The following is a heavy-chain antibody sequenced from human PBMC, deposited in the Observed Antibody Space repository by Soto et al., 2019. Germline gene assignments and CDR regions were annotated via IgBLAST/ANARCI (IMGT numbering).Heavy chain of an antibody. CDR1: GFTFSSYA. CDR2: ISSNGGST. CDR3: ARAVVADRRRYFDY. J-gene: IGHJ4*02. V-gene: IGHV3-64*01. Sequence: GGSLRLSCAASGFTFSSYAMHWVRQAPGKGLEYVSAISSNGGSTYYANSVKGRFTISRDNSKNTLYLQMGSLRAEDMAVYYCARAVVADRRRYFDYWGQGTLVTVSS. D-gene: IGHD2-15*01.